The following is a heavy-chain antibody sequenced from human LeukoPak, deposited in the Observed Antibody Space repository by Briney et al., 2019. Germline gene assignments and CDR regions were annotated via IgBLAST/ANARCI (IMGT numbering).Heavy chain of an antibody. Sequence: PGGSLRLSCAVSGFTVSSNYMSWVRQAPGKGLEWVSVIYSGGSTYYADSVKGRFTISRDNSENTLYLQMNSLRAEDTAVYYCARGVLAYYYGSGWGWDPQKKQYYFDYWGQGTPVTVSS. CDR2: IYSGGST. CDR1: GFTVSSNY. CDR3: ARGVLAYYYGSGWGWDPQKKQYYFDY. V-gene: IGHV3-53*01. J-gene: IGHJ4*02. D-gene: IGHD3-10*01.